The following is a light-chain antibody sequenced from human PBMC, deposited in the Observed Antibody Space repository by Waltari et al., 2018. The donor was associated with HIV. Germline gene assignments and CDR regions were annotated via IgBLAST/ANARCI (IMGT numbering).Light chain of an antibody. V-gene: IGLV3-1*01. CDR1: KLGDKY. CDR3: QAWDNSTAV. J-gene: IGLJ2*01. CDR2: QDS. Sequence: SYELTQPPSVSVSPGQTASITCPGDKLGDKYASGYQQKPGQSPVMVIYQDSERPSGIPERFSGSNSGNTATLTISGTQAMDEADYYCQAWDNSTAVFGGGTKLTVL.